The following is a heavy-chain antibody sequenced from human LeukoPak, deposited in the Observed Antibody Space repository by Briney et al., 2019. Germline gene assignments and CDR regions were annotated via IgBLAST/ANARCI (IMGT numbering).Heavy chain of an antibody. CDR2: ISASGTTI. CDR3: ASGSDY. CDR1: GFSFSSYE. V-gene: IGHV3-48*03. D-gene: IGHD1-26*01. Sequence: GGSLRLSCAASGFSFSSYEMNWVRQAPGKGLEWVSYISASGTTIYYADSVKGRFTISRDNAEKSLYLQMNSLRAEDTAVYYCASGSDYWGQGSLVTVSS. J-gene: IGHJ4*02.